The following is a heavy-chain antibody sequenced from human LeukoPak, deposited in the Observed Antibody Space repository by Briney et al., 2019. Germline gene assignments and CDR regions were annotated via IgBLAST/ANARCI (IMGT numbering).Heavy chain of an antibody. CDR1: GFTFSSYE. J-gene: IGHJ4*02. Sequence: GGSLRLSCAASGFTFSSYEMNWARQAPGKGLEWVSYISSSGSTIYYADSVKGRFAISRHNAKNSLYLQMNSLRAEDTAVYYCATMGVVVVAATCPDYWGQGTLVTVSS. CDR2: ISSSGSTI. D-gene: IGHD2-15*01. V-gene: IGHV3-48*03. CDR3: ATMGVVVVAATCPDY.